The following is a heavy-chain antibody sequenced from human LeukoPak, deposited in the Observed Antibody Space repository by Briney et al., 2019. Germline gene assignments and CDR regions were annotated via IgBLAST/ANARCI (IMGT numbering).Heavy chain of an antibody. CDR3: ARGCIDYVWGSYRLDKKYYFDY. D-gene: IGHD3-16*02. CDR2: INHSGST. Sequence: SETLSLTCAVYGGSFSGDYWSWIRQSPGKGLEWIGEINHSGSTNYNPSLKSRVTISVDTSKNQFSLKLSSVTAADTAVYYCARGCIDYVWGSYRLDKKYYFDYWGQGTLVTVSS. V-gene: IGHV4-34*01. CDR1: GGSFSGDY. J-gene: IGHJ4*02.